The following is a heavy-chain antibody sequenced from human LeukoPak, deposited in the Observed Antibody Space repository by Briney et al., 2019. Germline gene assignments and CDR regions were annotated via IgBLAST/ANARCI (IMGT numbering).Heavy chain of an antibody. CDR1: GYTFTSYD. J-gene: IGHJ6*02. D-gene: IGHD3-3*01. Sequence: ASVKVSCKASGYTFTSYDINWVRQATGQGLEWMGWMNPNSGNTGYAQKFQGRVTMTGNTSISTAYMELSSLRSEDTAVYYCARGSAYDFWSGYPYYYYYGMDVWGQGTTVTVSS. CDR2: MNPNSGNT. V-gene: IGHV1-8*01. CDR3: ARGSAYDFWSGYPYYYYYGMDV.